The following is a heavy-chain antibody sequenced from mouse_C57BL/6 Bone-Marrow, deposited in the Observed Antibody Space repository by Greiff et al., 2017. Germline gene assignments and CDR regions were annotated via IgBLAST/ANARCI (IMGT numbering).Heavy chain of an antibody. CDR1: GYTFTSYW. D-gene: IGHD2-1*01. CDR2: IYPGSGST. V-gene: IGHV1-55*01. Sequence: VKLVESGAELVKPGASVKMSCKASGYTFTSYWITWVKQRPGQGLEWIGDIYPGSGSTNYNEKFKSKATLSVDTSSSTAYMQLSSLTSEDSAVYYCARGYYGKLNFDYWGQGTTLTVSS. J-gene: IGHJ2*01. CDR3: ARGYYGKLNFDY.